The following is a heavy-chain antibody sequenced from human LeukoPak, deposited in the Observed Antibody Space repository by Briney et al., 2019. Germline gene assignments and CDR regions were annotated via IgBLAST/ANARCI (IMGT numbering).Heavy chain of an antibody. CDR2: IYHSGST. V-gene: IGHV4-4*02. CDR1: GGSISSSNW. J-gene: IGHJ5*02. CDR3: ARDGVYWFDP. D-gene: IGHD3-16*01. Sequence: PSGTLSLTCAVSGGSISSSNWWSWVRQPPGKGLEWIGTIYHSGSTYYNPSLKSRVTMSVDTSKNQFSLKLSSVTAADTAVYYCARDGVYWFDPWGQGTLVTVSS.